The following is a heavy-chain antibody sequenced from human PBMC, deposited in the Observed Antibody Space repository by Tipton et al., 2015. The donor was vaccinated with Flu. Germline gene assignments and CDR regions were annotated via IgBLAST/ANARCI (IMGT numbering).Heavy chain of an antibody. Sequence: LRLSCTVSGGSISSSSYHWGWIRQPPGMGLEWIGSVHYSGSTYQNPSLESRVTISVDTSKNQFSLKLSSVTAADSAVYYCARDFHPTSNWFDPWGQGTLVTVSS. CDR2: VHYSGST. CDR1: GGSISSSSYH. CDR3: ARDFHPTSNWFDP. V-gene: IGHV4-39*07. J-gene: IGHJ5*02.